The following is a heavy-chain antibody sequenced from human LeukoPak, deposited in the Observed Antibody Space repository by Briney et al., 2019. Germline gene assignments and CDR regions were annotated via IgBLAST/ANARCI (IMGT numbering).Heavy chain of an antibody. CDR3: VREKSGGTYDY. CDR2: IRPGDTRT. CDR1: GYTFTAYY. Sequence: PPASVKVSCKASGYTFTAYYIQWVRQAPGQGLEWMGTIRPGDTRTTYAQKFQGRVTMTWDMSTTTGYMELSSLRSEDTAVYYCVREKSGGTYDYWGQGTLVTVSS. V-gene: IGHV1-46*01. D-gene: IGHD3-16*01. J-gene: IGHJ4*02.